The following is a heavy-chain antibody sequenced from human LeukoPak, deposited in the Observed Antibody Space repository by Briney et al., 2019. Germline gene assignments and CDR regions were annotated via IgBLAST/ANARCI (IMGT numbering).Heavy chain of an antibody. CDR2: IKQDGNEK. Sequence: GGSLRLSYAASGFTFSDYWMSWVRQAPGKGLEWVANIKQDGNEKNYVDSVRGRFSISRDNTKNSVYLQMNNLRAEDTAVYYCVSRDALGYWGQGTLVTVSS. CDR3: VSRDALGY. J-gene: IGHJ4*02. CDR1: GFTFSDYW. D-gene: IGHD6-13*01. V-gene: IGHV3-7*01.